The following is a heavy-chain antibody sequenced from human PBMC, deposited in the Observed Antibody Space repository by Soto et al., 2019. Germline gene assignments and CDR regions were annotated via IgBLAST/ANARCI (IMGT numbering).Heavy chain of an antibody. CDR2: IYYSGST. D-gene: IGHD4-17*01. CDR1: GGSISTYY. V-gene: IGHV4-59*08. Sequence: QVQLQESGPGLVKPSETLSLNCTVSGGSISTYYWSWIRQPPGKGLEWIGHIYYSGSTKYNPSLKSRVTISVDTSRNQFSLKLNSVTAADTAVYYCARHGYYGDRFDYWGPGTLVTVSS. CDR3: ARHGYYGDRFDY. J-gene: IGHJ4*02.